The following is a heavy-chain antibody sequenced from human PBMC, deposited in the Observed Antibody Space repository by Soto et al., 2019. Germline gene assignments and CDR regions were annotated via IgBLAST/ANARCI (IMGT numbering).Heavy chain of an antibody. CDR1: GGSVSSGSYY. Sequence: SETLSLTCTVSGGSVSSGSYYWSWIRQPPGKGLEWIGYIYYSGSTNYNPSLKSRVTISVDTSKNQFSLKLSSVTAADTAVYYCAISGYYDSSGPWPPDYWGQGTLVTVS. V-gene: IGHV4-61*01. D-gene: IGHD3-22*01. CDR2: IYYSGST. J-gene: IGHJ4*02. CDR3: AISGYYDSSGPWPPDY.